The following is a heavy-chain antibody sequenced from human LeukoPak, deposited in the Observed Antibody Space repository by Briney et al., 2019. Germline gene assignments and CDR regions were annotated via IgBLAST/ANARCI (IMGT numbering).Heavy chain of an antibody. J-gene: IGHJ6*02. CDR1: GGSISSSSYY. CDR3: ARLPVGYSYGSDYYYYGMDV. V-gene: IGHV4-39*01. Sequence: PSETLSLTCTVSGGSISSSSYYWGWLRQPPGKGLEWIGSIYYSGSTYYNPSLKSRVTISVDTSKNQFSLKLSSVTAADTAVYYCARLPVGYSYGSDYYYYGMDVWGQGTTVTVSS. CDR2: IYYSGST. D-gene: IGHD5-18*01.